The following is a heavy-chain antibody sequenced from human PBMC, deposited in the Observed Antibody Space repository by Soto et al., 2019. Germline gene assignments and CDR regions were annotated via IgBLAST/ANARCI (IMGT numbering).Heavy chain of an antibody. CDR3: TTDPYCISGSCPNYYYGIDV. D-gene: IGHD2-15*01. CDR2: IKSKTDGGTT. V-gene: IGHV3-15*05. Sequence: EVQLVESGGGLVKPGGSLRLSCAASGFTFSNAWMSWVRQAPGKGLEWVGRIKSKTDGGTTDYAAPVKGRFTISRDDSKNTLYLQMNSLKTEDTAVYYCTTDPYCISGSCPNYYYGIDVWGQGTTVTVAS. CDR1: GFTFSNAW. J-gene: IGHJ6*02.